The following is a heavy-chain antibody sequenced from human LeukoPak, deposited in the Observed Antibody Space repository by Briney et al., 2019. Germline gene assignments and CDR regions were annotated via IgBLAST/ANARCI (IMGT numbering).Heavy chain of an antibody. D-gene: IGHD6-13*01. J-gene: IGHJ5*02. CDR3: ARNIAAAGNWRDWFDP. V-gene: IGHV4-61*05. CDR2: IYYSGST. CDR1: GGSISSSSYY. Sequence: SETLSLTCTVSGGSISSSSYYWGWIRQPPGKGLEWIAYIYYSGSTNYNPSLKSRVTISVDTSKNQFSLKLSSVTAADTAVYYCARNIAAAGNWRDWFDPWGQGTLVTVSS.